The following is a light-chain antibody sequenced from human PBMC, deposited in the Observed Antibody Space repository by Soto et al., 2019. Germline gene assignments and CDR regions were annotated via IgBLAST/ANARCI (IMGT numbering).Light chain of an antibody. J-gene: IGLJ2*01. CDR3: SSFAGNNNLV. CDR1: SSDVGGYNY. V-gene: IGLV2-8*01. CDR2: EVS. Sequence: QSALTQPPSASGSPGQSVTIYCTGTSSDVGGYNYVSWYQQQPGKAPKLMISEVSKRPSGVPDRFSGSKSGNTASLTVSGLQSENEADYYCSSFAGNNNLVFGGGTKLTVL.